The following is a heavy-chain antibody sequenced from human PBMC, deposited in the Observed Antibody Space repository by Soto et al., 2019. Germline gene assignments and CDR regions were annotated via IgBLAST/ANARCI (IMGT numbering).Heavy chain of an antibody. CDR2: ISGSGGST. Sequence: EVQLLESGGGLVQPGGSLRLSCAASGFTFSNYAMSWVRQAPGKGLEWVSAISGSGGSTYYADSVRGRFTISRDNSKNTLYLQMNSLRAEDTAVYYCAKEMNSSGAYYFYFGMDVWGQATTVTVSS. J-gene: IGHJ6*02. V-gene: IGHV3-23*01. CDR3: AKEMNSSGAYYFYFGMDV. D-gene: IGHD6-25*01. CDR1: GFTFSNYA.